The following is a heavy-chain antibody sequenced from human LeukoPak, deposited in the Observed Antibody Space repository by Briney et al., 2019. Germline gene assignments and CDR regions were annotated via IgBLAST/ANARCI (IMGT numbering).Heavy chain of an antibody. CDR3: AREGTGNRGFDS. D-gene: IGHD3/OR15-3a*01. Sequence: GGSLRLSCAASGLSFSSFAMSWVRQGPARGLEWVSSIRGNGETFYADSVKGRFTLSSDSSRNTVYLQMSSLRADDTAVYYCAREGTGNRGFDSWGQGTQVTVSS. V-gene: IGHV3-23*01. CDR1: GLSFSSFA. CDR2: IRGNGET. J-gene: IGHJ4*02.